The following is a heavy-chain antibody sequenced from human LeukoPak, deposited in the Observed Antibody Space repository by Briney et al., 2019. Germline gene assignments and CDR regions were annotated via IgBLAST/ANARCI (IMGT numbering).Heavy chain of an antibody. J-gene: IGHJ4*02. CDR1: GFTFSSYA. V-gene: IGHV3-64*01. D-gene: IGHD4-17*01. Sequence: GGPLRLSCAASGFTFSSYAMHWVRQAPGKGLEYVSAISSNGGSTYYANSVKGRFTISRDNSKNTLYLQMGSLRAEDMAVYYCARATPSYGDYSFDYWGQGTLVTVSS. CDR2: ISSNGGST. CDR3: ARATPSYGDYSFDY.